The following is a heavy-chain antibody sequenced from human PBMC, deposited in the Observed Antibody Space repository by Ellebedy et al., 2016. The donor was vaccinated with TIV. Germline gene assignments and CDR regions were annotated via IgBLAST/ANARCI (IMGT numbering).Heavy chain of an antibody. D-gene: IGHD1-26*01. CDR1: GFIISGDW. CDR3: VRWVGHFDF. V-gene: IGHV3-7*03. J-gene: IGHJ4*02. CDR2: INPDGSAE. Sequence: GESLKISCAASGFIISGDWMSWVRQAPGKGLEWVAHINPDGSAEYYVDSVKGRFTISRDNAKRSLFLQMNSLRVDDTAVYYCVRWVGHFDFWGQGTLVTVSS.